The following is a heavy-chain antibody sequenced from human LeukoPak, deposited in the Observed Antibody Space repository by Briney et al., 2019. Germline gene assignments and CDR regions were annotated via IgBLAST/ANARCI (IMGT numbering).Heavy chain of an antibody. CDR3: ARGPPLYTTTPFDP. CDR1: GYTFTSYD. Sequence: GASVKVSCKASGYTFTSYDINWVRQATGQELEWMGWMNPNSGNTDYAQKFQGRVTMTRNTSISTAYMELSSLRSEDTAVYYCARGPPLYTTTPFDPWGQGTLVTVSS. V-gene: IGHV1-8*01. CDR2: MNPNSGNT. J-gene: IGHJ5*02. D-gene: IGHD1-1*01.